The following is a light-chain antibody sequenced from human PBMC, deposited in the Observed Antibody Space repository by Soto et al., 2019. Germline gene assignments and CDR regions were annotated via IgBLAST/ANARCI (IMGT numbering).Light chain of an antibody. Sequence: EIVLTQSPGTLSVSPGERATLSCRASQSVSSKLAWYQQKPGQAPRLLFYGASTGATGIPARFSGSGSETEFTLSISSLQSEDFAVYYGQQYNNWPGTFGQGTKVDIK. CDR1: QSVSSK. J-gene: IGKJ1*01. CDR3: QQYNNWPGT. V-gene: IGKV3-15*01. CDR2: GAS.